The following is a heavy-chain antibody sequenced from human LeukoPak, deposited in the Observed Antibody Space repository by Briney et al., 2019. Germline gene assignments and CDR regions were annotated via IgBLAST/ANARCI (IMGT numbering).Heavy chain of an antibody. Sequence: ASVKVSCKASGSTFTGYYMHWVRQAPGQGLEWMGRINPNSGGTNYAQKFQGRVTMTRDTSISTAYMELSRLRSDDTAVYYCARTSPTVTTMEDWGQGTLVTVSS. CDR2: INPNSGGT. CDR1: GSTFTGYY. CDR3: ARTSPTVTTMED. D-gene: IGHD4-17*01. V-gene: IGHV1-2*06. J-gene: IGHJ4*02.